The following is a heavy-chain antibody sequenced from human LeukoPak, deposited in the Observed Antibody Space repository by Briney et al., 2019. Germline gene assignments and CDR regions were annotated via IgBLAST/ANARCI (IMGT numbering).Heavy chain of an antibody. CDR1: GFTVSSNY. CDR3: ARDSAGYYDSSGYYDY. CDR2: IYSCGST. J-gene: IGHJ4*02. D-gene: IGHD3-22*01. V-gene: IGHV3-66*03. Sequence: GGSLRLSCAASGFTVSSNYMSWVRQAPGKGLEWVSVIYSCGSTYYADSVKGRFTISRDNAKNSLYLQMNSLRAEDTAVYYCARDSAGYYDSSGYYDYWGQGTLVTVSS.